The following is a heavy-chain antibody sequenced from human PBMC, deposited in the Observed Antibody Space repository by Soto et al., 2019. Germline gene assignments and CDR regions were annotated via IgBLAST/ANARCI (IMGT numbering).Heavy chain of an antibody. Sequence: GARRAPRGGSGLNLSREPISWGRQAPGKGLEGVSAISGSGGSTYSADSVKGRFTISRDNSKNTLYLQMNSLRAEDTAVYYCAKYALDFDWSPVGCWGQGT. CDR2: ISGSGGST. V-gene: IGHV3-23*01. D-gene: IGHD3-9*01. J-gene: IGHJ4*02. CDR1: GLNLSREP. CDR3: AKYALDFDWSPVGC.